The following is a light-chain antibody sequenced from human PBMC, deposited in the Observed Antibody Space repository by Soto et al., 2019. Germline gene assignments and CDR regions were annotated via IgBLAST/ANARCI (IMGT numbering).Light chain of an antibody. V-gene: IGKV1D-12*01. CDR3: QQADSFPWA. J-gene: IGKJ1*01. CDR2: SAS. Sequence: RVTQSPSSVTASVGDRVTITCQTSKDITSSVVWYQQNPGKAPNLLIFSASALHRGVPPRFSGSGSGTTFTLTVSSLQPEDFATYYCQQADSFPWAFGQGTKVDIK. CDR1: KDITSS.